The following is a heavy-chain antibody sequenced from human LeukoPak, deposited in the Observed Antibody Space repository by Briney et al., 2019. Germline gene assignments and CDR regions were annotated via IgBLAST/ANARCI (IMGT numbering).Heavy chain of an antibody. D-gene: IGHD6-19*01. CDR2: IYTSRST. Sequence: SETLSLTCTVSGGSISSYYWSWIRQPAGKGLEWIGRIYTSRSTNYNPSLKSRVTMSVDTSKNQFSLKLSSVTAADTAVYYCARDLSSGWLDYFDCWGQGTLVTVSS. J-gene: IGHJ4*02. V-gene: IGHV4-4*07. CDR1: GGSISSYY. CDR3: ARDLSSGWLDYFDC.